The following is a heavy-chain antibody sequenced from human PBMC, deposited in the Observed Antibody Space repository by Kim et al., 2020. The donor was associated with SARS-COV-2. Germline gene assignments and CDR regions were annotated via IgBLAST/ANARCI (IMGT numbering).Heavy chain of an antibody. CDR3: ARANDRGAYGGNSNY. D-gene: IGHD4-17*01. CDR2: INHSGST. CDR1: GGSFSGYY. Sequence: SETLSLTCAVYGGSFSGYYWSWIRQPPGKGLEWIGEINHSGSTNYNPSLKSRVTISVDTSKNQFSLKLSSVTAADTAVYYCARANDRGAYGGNSNYWGQGTLVTVSS. V-gene: IGHV4-34*01. J-gene: IGHJ4*02.